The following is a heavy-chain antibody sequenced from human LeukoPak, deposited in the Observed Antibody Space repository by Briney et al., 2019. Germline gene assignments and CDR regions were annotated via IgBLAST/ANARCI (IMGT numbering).Heavy chain of an antibody. V-gene: IGHV3-9*01. CDR1: GFTFDDYA. Sequence: GRSLRLSCAASGFTFDDYAMHWVRQAPGKGLEWVSGISWNSGSVGYADSVKCRFTISRDNAKNSLYLQMNSLRAEDTALYYCAKDIHLDFWSGYYDYWGQGTLVTVSS. CDR3: AKDIHLDFWSGYYDY. J-gene: IGHJ4*02. D-gene: IGHD3-3*01. CDR2: ISWNSGSV.